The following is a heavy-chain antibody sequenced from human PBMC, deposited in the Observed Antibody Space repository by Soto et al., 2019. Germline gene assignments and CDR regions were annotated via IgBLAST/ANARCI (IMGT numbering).Heavy chain of an antibody. Sequence: EVQVAESGGGLVQPGGSLRLSCATSKFTFSAYAMTWVRQAPGEGLEWVSSISGSGGGTSYADSVKGRFSVSRDNSKNTLYLRMNSLRVEDTAVYYCTRDPTGDHIGAFDFWGQGIVVTVSS. D-gene: IGHD4-17*01. CDR2: ISGSGGGT. J-gene: IGHJ3*01. CDR3: TRDPTGDHIGAFDF. CDR1: KFTFSAYA. V-gene: IGHV3-23*04.